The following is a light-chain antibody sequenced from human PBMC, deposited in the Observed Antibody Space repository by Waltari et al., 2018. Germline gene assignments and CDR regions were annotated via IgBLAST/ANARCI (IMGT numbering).Light chain of an antibody. CDR2: ENN. V-gene: IGLV1-51*02. Sequence: VLTQPPSVSGDHGQTVIISCTGSSSNIGGYDVFWYQQFPGAAPKPLIYENNKRHSGVSDRFSGSKSGSSASLTITGLQSEDEAAYYCETWDNSLNGYIFGSGTRLTVL. CDR1: SSNIGGYD. CDR3: ETWDNSLNGYI. J-gene: IGLJ1*01.